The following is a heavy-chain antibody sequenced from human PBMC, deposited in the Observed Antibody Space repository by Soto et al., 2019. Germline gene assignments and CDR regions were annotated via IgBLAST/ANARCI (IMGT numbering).Heavy chain of an antibody. V-gene: IGHV1-18*01. CDR1: GYTFTSYG. D-gene: IGHD4-17*01. CDR3: AISVTTGWFDP. CDR2: ISAYNGNT. J-gene: IGHJ5*02. Sequence: SSVKVSCKASGYTFTSYGISWVRQAPGQGLEWMGWISAYNGNTNYAQKLQGRVTMTTDTSTSTAYMELRSLRSDDTAVYYCAISVTTGWFDPWGQGTLVTVSS.